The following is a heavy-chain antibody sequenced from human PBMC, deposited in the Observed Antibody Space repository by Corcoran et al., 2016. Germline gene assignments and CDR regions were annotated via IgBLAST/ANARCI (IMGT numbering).Heavy chain of an antibody. CDR1: GDSISGSDNYH. CDR3: AKIRGCSCCQH. V-gene: IGHV4-39*07. D-gene: IGHD3-10*01. CDR2: IYYTGST. J-gene: IGHJ1*01. Sequence: QLQLQESGPGLVKPSETLSLTCAVSGDSISGSDNYHWGWIRQPPGKGLEWIASIYYTGSTYYNASLESRVTISVDTSKNHFSLKLNSVTAADTAMYYCAKIRGCSCCQHWGQGTLITVSS.